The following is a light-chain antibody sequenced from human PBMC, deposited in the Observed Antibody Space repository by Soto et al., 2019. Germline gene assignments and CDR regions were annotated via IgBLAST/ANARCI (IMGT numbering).Light chain of an antibody. CDR3: CSYAGSSTFPNWV. V-gene: IGLV1-40*01. J-gene: IGLJ3*02. Sequence: QAVVTQPPSVSGAPGQRVTISCTGSSSNIGANYDVHWYQQRPGTAPKLLIFGNSNRPSGVPDRFSGSKSGTSASLAITGLQAEDEADYYCCSYAGSSTFPNWVFGGGTKLTVL. CDR1: SSNIGANYD. CDR2: GNS.